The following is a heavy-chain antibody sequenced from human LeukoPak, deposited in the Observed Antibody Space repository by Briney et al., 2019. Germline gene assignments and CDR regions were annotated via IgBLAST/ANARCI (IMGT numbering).Heavy chain of an antibody. J-gene: IGHJ4*02. D-gene: IGHD5-24*01. CDR2: IYTSGST. CDR3: ARVDREMGIGVYFDY. CDR1: GGSISSGSYY. Sequence: SSETLSLTCTVSGGSISSGSYYWSWIRQPAGKGLEWIGRIYTSGSTNYNPSLKSRVTISVDTSKNQFSLKLSSVTAADTAVYYCARVDREMGIGVYFDYWGQGTLVTVSS. V-gene: IGHV4-61*02.